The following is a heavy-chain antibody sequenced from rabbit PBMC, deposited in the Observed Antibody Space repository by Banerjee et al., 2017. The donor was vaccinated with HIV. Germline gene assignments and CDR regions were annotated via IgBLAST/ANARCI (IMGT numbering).Heavy chain of an antibody. V-gene: IGHV1S47*01. J-gene: IGHJ4*01. CDR1: GFSFSTKYV. Sequence: QEQLEESGGGLVQPEGSLTLTCTASGFSFSTKYVMCWVRQAPGKGLELIACIGISDDYTWYATWAKGRVTISKSTSLDTVTLQMTSLTAADTATYFCARRADYAGGGNFNLWGPGTLVTVS. CDR3: ARRADYAGGGNFNL. D-gene: IGHD4-2*01. CDR2: IGISDDYT.